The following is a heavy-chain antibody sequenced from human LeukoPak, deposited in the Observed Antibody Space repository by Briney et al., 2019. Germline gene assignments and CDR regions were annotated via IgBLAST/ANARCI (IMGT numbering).Heavy chain of an antibody. CDR2: IYYSGST. CDR3: ARLILGRDYDYVWGSYRSAFGLNAFDI. V-gene: IGHV4-39*01. CDR1: GGSISSSSYY. J-gene: IGHJ4*02. D-gene: IGHD3-16*02. Sequence: SETLSLTCTVSGGSISSSSYYWGWIRQPPGKGLEWIGSIYYSGSTYYNPSLKSRVTISVDTSKNQFSLKLSSVTAADTAVYYCARLILGRDYDYVWGSYRSAFGLNAFDIWGQGTLVTVSS.